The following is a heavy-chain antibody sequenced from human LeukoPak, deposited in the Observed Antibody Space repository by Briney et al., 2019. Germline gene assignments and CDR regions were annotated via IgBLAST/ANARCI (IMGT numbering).Heavy chain of an antibody. CDR3: AKNRPLGAAAGLAFGY. CDR2: ISYDGSNK. Sequence: GRSLRLSCAASGFTLSSYGMHWVRQAPGKGLEWVAVISYDGSNKYYADSVKGRFTISRDNSKNTLYLQMNSLRAEDTAVYYCAKNRPLGAAAGLAFGYWGQGTLVTVSS. V-gene: IGHV3-30*18. D-gene: IGHD6-13*01. J-gene: IGHJ4*02. CDR1: GFTLSSYG.